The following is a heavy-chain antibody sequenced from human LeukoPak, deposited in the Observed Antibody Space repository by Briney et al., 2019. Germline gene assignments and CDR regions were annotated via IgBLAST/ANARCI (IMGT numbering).Heavy chain of an antibody. CDR2: INPNSGGT. J-gene: IGHJ5*02. CDR3: ARDPPRYDSSVGGFDP. Sequence: ASVKVSCKASGFTFINSAMQWVRQTRGQRLEWMGWINPNSGGTNYAQKLQGRVTMTTDTSTSTAYMELRSLRSDDTAVYYCARDPPRYDSSVGGFDPWGQGTLVTVSS. D-gene: IGHD3-22*01. CDR1: GFTFINSA. V-gene: IGHV1-18*01.